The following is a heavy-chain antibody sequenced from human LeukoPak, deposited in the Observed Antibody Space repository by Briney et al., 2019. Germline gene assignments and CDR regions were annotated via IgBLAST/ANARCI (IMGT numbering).Heavy chain of an antibody. CDR3: ARGGTMIVVAEEAFNI. Sequence: SETLSLTCNVSGASISEYYWSWIRQPPGKGQEWIGDIHDSRNTNYNPSLKSRVTISLDTPKNQFSLKVNFVTAADTAVYYCARGGTMIVVAEEAFNIWGQGTMVTVSS. J-gene: IGHJ3*02. D-gene: IGHD3-22*01. CDR2: IHDSRNT. CDR1: GASISEYY. V-gene: IGHV4-59*01.